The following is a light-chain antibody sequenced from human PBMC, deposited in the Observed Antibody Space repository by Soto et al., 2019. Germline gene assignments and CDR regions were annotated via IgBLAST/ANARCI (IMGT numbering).Light chain of an antibody. J-gene: IGKJ2*01. CDR1: QSISSY. CDR2: AAS. CDR3: QQSSSTPRT. Sequence: DIQMTQSPSSLSASVGDRVTITCRASQSISSYLNWYQQKPGKAPKLLIYAASSLQSGVPSRFSGSGSGTVFTPTLTGLQPEVFATYYCQQSSSTPRTFARGPKLEI. V-gene: IGKV1-39*01.